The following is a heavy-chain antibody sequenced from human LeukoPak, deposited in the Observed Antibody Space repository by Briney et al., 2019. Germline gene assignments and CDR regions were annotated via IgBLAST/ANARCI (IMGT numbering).Heavy chain of an antibody. V-gene: IGHV4-34*01. CDR3: ARVSVDRVVVITTAWYYYMDV. D-gene: IGHD3-22*01. CDR1: GGSFSGYY. J-gene: IGHJ6*03. CDR2: INHSGST. Sequence: SETLSLTCAVYGGSFSGYYWSWIRQPPGKGLEWIGEINHSGSTNYNPSLKSRVTISVDTSKKQFSLKLCSVTAADTAVYYCARVSVDRVVVITTAWYYYMDVWGKGTTVTVSS.